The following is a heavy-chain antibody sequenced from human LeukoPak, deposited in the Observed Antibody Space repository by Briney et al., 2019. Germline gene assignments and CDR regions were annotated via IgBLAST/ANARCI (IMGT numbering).Heavy chain of an antibody. J-gene: IGHJ4*02. Sequence: GRSLRLSCTISGFTFSAYDLYWVRQAPGRGLEWVAVISYDGSNKYYADSVKGRFTISRDNSKNTLYLQMNSLRAEDTAVYYCARWGDIVVVPAANLDYWGQGTLVTVSS. D-gene: IGHD2-2*01. CDR3: ARWGDIVVVPAANLDY. V-gene: IGHV3-30-3*01. CDR1: GFTFSAYD. CDR2: ISYDGSNK.